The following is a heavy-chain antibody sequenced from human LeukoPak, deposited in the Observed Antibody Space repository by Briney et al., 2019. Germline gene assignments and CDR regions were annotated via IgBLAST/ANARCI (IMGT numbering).Heavy chain of an antibody. Sequence: SETLSLTCAVSGGSISSGGYSWSWIRQPPGKGLEWIGYIYHSGSTYYNPSLKSRVTISVDTSKNQFSLKLSSVTAADTAVYYCARPSYSGSLDAFDIWGQGTMVTVSS. D-gene: IGHD1-26*01. CDR2: IYHSGST. CDR3: ARPSYSGSLDAFDI. J-gene: IGHJ3*02. CDR1: GGSISSGGYS. V-gene: IGHV4-30-2*01.